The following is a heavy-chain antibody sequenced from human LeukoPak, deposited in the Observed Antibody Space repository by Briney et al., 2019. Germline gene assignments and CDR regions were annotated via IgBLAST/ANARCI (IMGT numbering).Heavy chain of an antibody. J-gene: IGHJ4*02. CDR1: GFTFSNYA. Sequence: GGSLRLSCAASGFTFSNYAMDWVRQAPGKGLEWVSAISGTSGRTYYADSVKGRFTISRGNSKNTLYLQMNSLRAEDTAVYYCAKDGGLWVSAHWGDSWGRGTLVTVSS. CDR3: AKDGGLWVSAHWGDS. CDR2: ISGTSGRT. D-gene: IGHD7-27*01. V-gene: IGHV3-23*01.